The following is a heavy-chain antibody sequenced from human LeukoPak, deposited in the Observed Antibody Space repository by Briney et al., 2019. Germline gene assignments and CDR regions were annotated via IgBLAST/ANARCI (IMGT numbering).Heavy chain of an antibody. CDR2: INPNSGGT. V-gene: IGHV1-2*02. D-gene: IGHD2-8*01. CDR3: ARVVGYCTNGVCYNLGRAFDI. Sequence: ASVKVSCKASGYTFTGYFIHWVRQAPGQGLEWMGWINPNSGGTNYALKFQGRVTMTRDTSISTAYMELSRLRSDDTAVYYCARVVGYCTNGVCYNLGRAFDIWGQGTMVTVSS. J-gene: IGHJ3*02. CDR1: GYTFTGYF.